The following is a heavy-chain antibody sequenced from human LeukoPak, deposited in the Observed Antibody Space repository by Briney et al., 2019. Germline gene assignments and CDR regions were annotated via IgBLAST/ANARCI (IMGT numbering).Heavy chain of an antibody. CDR2: ISAYNGNT. CDR1: GGTFSSYA. J-gene: IGHJ4*02. CDR3: ARTLYQLLDDY. Sequence: ASVKVSCKASGGTFSSYAISWVRQAPGQGLEWMGWISAYNGNTNYAQKLQGRVTMTTDTSTSTAYMELRSLRSDDTAVYYCARTLYQLLDDYWGQGTLVTVSS. D-gene: IGHD2-2*01. V-gene: IGHV1-18*01.